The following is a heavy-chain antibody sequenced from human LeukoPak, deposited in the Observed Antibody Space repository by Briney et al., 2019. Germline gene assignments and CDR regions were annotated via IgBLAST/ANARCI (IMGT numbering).Heavy chain of an antibody. CDR2: IYSGGST. J-gene: IGHJ4*02. D-gene: IGHD3-22*01. V-gene: IGHV3-53*01. Sequence: GGSLRLSCAASGFTVSSNYMSWVRQAPGKGLEWVSVIYSGGSTYYADSVKGRFTISRDNSKNTLYLQMNSLRAEDTAVYYCAGVTAYDSSGYYRGFFDYWGQGTLVTVSS. CDR1: GFTVSSNY. CDR3: AGVTAYDSSGYYRGFFDY.